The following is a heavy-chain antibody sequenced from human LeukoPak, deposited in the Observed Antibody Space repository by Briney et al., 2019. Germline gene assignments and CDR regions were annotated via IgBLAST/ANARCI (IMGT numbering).Heavy chain of an antibody. J-gene: IGHJ4*02. CDR3: ARCAWDDGDSSSWYVDY. CDR2: IYTSGRN. D-gene: IGHD6-13*01. Sequence: SETLSLTCTVSGGSISSGSYYWSWIGQPDGKGLEWIGSIYTSGRNNDNPSHKSRITISVDTSKNHFSLKLSSVTAADTAVYYCARCAWDDGDSSSWYVDYWGQGTLVTVSS. CDR1: GGSISSGSYY. V-gene: IGHV4-61*02.